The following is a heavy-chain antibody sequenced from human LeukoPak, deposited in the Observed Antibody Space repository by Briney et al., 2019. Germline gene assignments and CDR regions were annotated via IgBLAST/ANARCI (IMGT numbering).Heavy chain of an antibody. D-gene: IGHD3-10*01. CDR1: GYTFTSYG. V-gene: IGHV1-18*01. CDR2: ISAYNGNT. CDR3: ARGTYYYGSGSLMFDY. J-gene: IGHJ4*02. Sequence: GASVKVSCKASGYTFTSYGISWVRQAPGQGLEWMGWISAYNGNTNYAQKLQGRVTMTRNTSISTAYMELSSLRSEDTAVYYCARGTYYYGSGSLMFDYWGQGTLVTVSS.